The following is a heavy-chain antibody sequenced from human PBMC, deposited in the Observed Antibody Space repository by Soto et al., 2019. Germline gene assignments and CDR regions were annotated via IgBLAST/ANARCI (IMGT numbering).Heavy chain of an antibody. CDR1: GFTFSGSA. D-gene: IGHD6-19*01. CDR2: IRSKANSYAT. V-gene: IGHV3-73*01. CDR3: TRQAYSSGWGAGDY. Sequence: GGSLRLSCAASGFTFSGSAMHWVRQASGKGLEWVGRIRSKANSYATAYAASVKGRFTICRDDSKNTAYLQMNSLKTEDTAVYYCTRQAYSSGWGAGDYWGQGTLVTVSS. J-gene: IGHJ4*02.